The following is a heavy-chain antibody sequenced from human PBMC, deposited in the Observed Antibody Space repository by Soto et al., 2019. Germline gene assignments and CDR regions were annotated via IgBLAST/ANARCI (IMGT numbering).Heavy chain of an antibody. Sequence: SETLSLTCTVSGGSISGSYWSWIRQTPGKVLEWVGYIHYSGSTNYNPSLKSRVTMSVDSAKNQFSLQLSSVTAADTAVYYCARVGYYSAGTTFHYNGLDGWGQGTTVTVSS. D-gene: IGHD3-3*01. J-gene: IGHJ6*02. CDR2: IHYSGST. CDR3: ARVGYYSAGTTFHYNGLDG. V-gene: IGHV4-59*01. CDR1: GGSISGSY.